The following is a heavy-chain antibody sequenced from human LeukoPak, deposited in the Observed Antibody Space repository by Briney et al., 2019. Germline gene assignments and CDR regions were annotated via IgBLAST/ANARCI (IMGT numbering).Heavy chain of an antibody. CDR2: ISYDGSNK. CDR1: GFTFSSYG. J-gene: IGHJ6*02. CDR3: AKDRIKDTGFYYGTDV. Sequence: PGRSLRLSCAASGFTFSSYGMHWVRQAPGKGLEWVAVISYDGSNKYYADSVKGRFTISRDNSKNTLYLQMNSLRAEDTAVYCAKDRIKDTGFYYGTDVWGQGTTVTVSS. V-gene: IGHV3-30*18. D-gene: IGHD2-15*01.